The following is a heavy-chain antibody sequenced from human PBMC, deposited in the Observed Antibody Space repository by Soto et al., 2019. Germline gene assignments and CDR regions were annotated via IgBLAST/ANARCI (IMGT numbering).Heavy chain of an antibody. J-gene: IGHJ5*02. V-gene: IGHV1-69*12. CDR3: ASRWLVRRAGDWFDP. D-gene: IGHD6-19*01. Sequence: QVQLVQSGAEVKKPGSSVKVSCKASGGTFSSYAISWVRQAPGQGLEWMGGFIPICGRENYAQKFQGRVTITADESTSTAYMELSSLRSEDTAVYYCASRWLVRRAGDWFDPWGQGTLVTVSS. CDR2: FIPICGRE. CDR1: GGTFSSYA.